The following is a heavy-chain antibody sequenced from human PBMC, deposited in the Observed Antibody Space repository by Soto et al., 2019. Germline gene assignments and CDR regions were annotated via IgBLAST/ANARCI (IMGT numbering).Heavy chain of an antibody. V-gene: IGHV4-4*02. CDR3: VRYCSTTKCPFDY. CDR1: EFSISSSNW. D-gene: IGHD2-2*01. J-gene: IGHJ4*02. Sequence: PSDPLSHTCAFSEFSISSSNWLSWVRPPPGKGLEWIGEIYHSGSTILNPSLRSRVTLSVDTSKNQFALNLSSVTAADTAVYYCVRYCSTTKCPFDYWGQGTLVTVSS. CDR2: IYHSGST.